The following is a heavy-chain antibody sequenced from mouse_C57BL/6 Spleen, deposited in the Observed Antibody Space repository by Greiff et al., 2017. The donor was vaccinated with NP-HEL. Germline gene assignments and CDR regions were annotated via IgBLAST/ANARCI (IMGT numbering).Heavy chain of an antibody. CDR3: ARNWIGITTGLYYFDY. D-gene: IGHD1-2*01. Sequence: QVQLKQSGPGLVQPSQSLSITCTVSGFSLTSYGVHWVRQSPGKGLEWLGVIWSGGSTDYNAAFISRLSISKDNSESQVFFKMNSPQADDTAIYYWARNWIGITTGLYYFDYWGQGTTLTVSS. J-gene: IGHJ2*01. CDR2: IWSGGST. V-gene: IGHV2-2*01. CDR1: GFSLTSYG.